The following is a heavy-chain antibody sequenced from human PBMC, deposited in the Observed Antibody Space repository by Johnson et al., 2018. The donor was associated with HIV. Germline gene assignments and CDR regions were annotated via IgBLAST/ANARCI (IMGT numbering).Heavy chain of an antibody. CDR1: GFTFSSYA. CDR3: AREGAWEVRPGAFDI. J-gene: IGHJ3*02. V-gene: IGHV3-30*14. D-gene: IGHD1-26*01. Sequence: QMLLVESGGDVVQPGRSLRLSCAASGFTFSSYAMHWVRQAPGKGLEWVAVISYDGSNKYYADSVKGRFTISRDNSKNTLYLQMNSLRAEDTAVYHCAREGAWEVRPGAFDIWGQGTTVTVSS. CDR2: ISYDGSNK.